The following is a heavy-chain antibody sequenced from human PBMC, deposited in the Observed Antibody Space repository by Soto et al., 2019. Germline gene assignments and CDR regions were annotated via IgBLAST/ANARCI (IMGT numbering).Heavy chain of an antibody. CDR2: IYPGDSDT. CDR1: GYIFSNYW. J-gene: IGHJ4*02. Sequence: GESLKISCRGSGYIFSNYWIAWVRQMPGKGLEWLGIIYPGDSDTTYSPSFQGQVTISADKSISTAYLQWSSLKASDTAIYYCARRQYAAYDYWGQGTLVNVSS. CDR3: ARRQYAAYDY. V-gene: IGHV5-51*01. D-gene: IGHD2-15*01.